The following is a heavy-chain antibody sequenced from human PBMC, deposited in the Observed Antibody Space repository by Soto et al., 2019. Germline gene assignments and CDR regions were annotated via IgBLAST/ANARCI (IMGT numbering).Heavy chain of an antibody. CDR3: ARLQYSSSYIEGFVIDY. J-gene: IGHJ4*02. V-gene: IGHV1-8*01. Sequence: QVQLVQSGAEVKKPGASVKVSCKASGYTFTSYDINWVRQATGQGLEWMGWMNPNSGNTGYAQKFQGRVTMTRNTSISTAYKERSSLRSDDTTVYYCARLQYSSSYIEGFVIDYWGQGTLVTVSS. CDR2: MNPNSGNT. CDR1: GYTFTSYD. D-gene: IGHD6-6*01.